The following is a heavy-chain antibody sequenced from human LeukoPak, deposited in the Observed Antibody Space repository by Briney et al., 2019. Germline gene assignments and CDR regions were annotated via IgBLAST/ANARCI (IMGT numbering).Heavy chain of an antibody. Sequence: SETLSLTCTVSGGSTSSGNYYWGWIRQPSGKGLEWIGGISSSGDTYYNPSLKSRITISIDTSKNHFSLKLSSVTAADTAVYYCARLGAGPTYYDFWSGYSSFYFDYWGQGTLVTVSS. CDR2: ISSSGDT. J-gene: IGHJ4*02. CDR3: ARLGAGPTYYDFWSGYSSFYFDY. CDR1: GGSTSSGNYY. D-gene: IGHD3-3*01. V-gene: IGHV4-39*02.